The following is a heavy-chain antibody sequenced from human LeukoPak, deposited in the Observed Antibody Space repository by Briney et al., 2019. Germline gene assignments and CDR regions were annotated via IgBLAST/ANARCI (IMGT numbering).Heavy chain of an antibody. V-gene: IGHV1-2*02. CDR3: ARDPYYYDSSGYEPHFDY. J-gene: IGHJ4*02. D-gene: IGHD3-22*01. CDR1: GYTFTGYY. CDR2: INPNSGGT. Sequence: ASVKVSCKASGYTFTGYYMHWVRQAPGQGLEWMGWINPNSGGTNYARKFQGRVTMTRDTSISTAYMELSRLRSDDTAVYYCARDPYYYDSSGYEPHFDYWGQGTLVTVSS.